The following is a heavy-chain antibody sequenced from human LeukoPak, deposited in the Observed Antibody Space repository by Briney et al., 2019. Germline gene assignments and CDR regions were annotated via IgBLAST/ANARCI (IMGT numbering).Heavy chain of an antibody. J-gene: IGHJ5*02. CDR3: ARGPLRSGYYRPNWFDP. Sequence: SETLSLTCAVYGGSFSGYYWSWIRQPPGKGLEWTGEINHSGSTNYNPSLKSRVTISVDTSKNQFSLKLSSVTAADTAVYYCARGPLRSGYYRPNWFDPWGQGTLVTVSS. D-gene: IGHD3-3*01. CDR2: INHSGST. V-gene: IGHV4-34*01. CDR1: GGSFSGYY.